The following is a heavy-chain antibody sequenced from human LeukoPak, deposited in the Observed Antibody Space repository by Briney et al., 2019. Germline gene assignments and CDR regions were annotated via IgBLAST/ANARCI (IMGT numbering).Heavy chain of an antibody. CDR2: IRQDGSEK. V-gene: IGHV3-7*01. Sequence: GGSLRLSCAASGFTFSSYWMSWVRQAPGKGLEWVANIRQDGSEKYYVDSVKGRFTISRDNAKNSLYLQMNSLRAEDTAVYYCARVLWFGELLFWGQGTLVTVSS. D-gene: IGHD3-10*01. CDR1: GFTFSSYW. J-gene: IGHJ4*02. CDR3: ARVLWFGELLF.